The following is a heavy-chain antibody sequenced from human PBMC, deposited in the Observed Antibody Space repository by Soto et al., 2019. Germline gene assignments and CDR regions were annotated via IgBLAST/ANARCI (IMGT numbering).Heavy chain of an antibody. CDR3: AKDALPAGQSGYYYGMDV. D-gene: IGHD3-10*01. CDR1: GFTFSSYA. J-gene: IGHJ6*02. Sequence: GGSLRLSCAASGFTFSSYAMSWVRQAPGKGLEWVSAISGSGGSTYYADSVKGRFTISRDNSKNTLYLQMTSLRAEDTAVYYCAKDALPAGQSGYYYGMDVWGQGTTVTVSS. CDR2: ISGSGGST. V-gene: IGHV3-23*01.